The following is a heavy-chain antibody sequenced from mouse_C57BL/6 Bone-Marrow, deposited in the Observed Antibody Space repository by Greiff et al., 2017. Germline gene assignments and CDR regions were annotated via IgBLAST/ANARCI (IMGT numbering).Heavy chain of an antibody. CDR1: GYTFTSYW. J-gene: IGHJ3*01. CDR2: IDPSDSYT. V-gene: IGHV1-69*01. CDR3: AIESAGFAGFAY. D-gene: IGHD3-2*02. Sequence: QVQLQQPGAELVMPGASVKLSCKASGYTFTSYWMHWVKQRPGQGLEWIGEIDPSDSYTNYNQKFKGKYTLTVDKSSSTAYMQLSSLTSEDSAVYYCAIESAGFAGFAYWGQGTLVTVSA.